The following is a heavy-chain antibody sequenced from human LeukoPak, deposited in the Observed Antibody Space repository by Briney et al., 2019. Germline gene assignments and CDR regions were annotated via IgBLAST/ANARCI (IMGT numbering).Heavy chain of an antibody. CDR3: ARHAEGRSRGYSYGDDAFDI. J-gene: IGHJ3*02. CDR1: GGSISSGGYY. Sequence: PSETLSLTCTVSGGSISSGGYYWSWIRQHPGKGLEWIGYIYYSGSTYYNPSLKSRVTISVDTSKNQFSLKLSSVTAADTAVYYCARHAEGRSRGYSYGDDAFDIWGQGTMVTVSS. CDR2: IYYSGST. V-gene: IGHV4-31*03. D-gene: IGHD5-18*01.